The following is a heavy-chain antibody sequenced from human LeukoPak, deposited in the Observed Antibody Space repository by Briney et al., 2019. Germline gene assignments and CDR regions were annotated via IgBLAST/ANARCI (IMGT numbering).Heavy chain of an antibody. J-gene: IGHJ4*02. Sequence: GESLKISCKGSGYSFTSYWIGWVRRMPGKGLEWMGIIYPGDSDTRYSPSFQGQVTISADKSISTAYLQWSSLKASDTAMYYCARQEAGIAAAASFDYWGQGTLVTVSS. D-gene: IGHD6-13*01. CDR2: IYPGDSDT. CDR3: ARQEAGIAAAASFDY. CDR1: GYSFTSYW. V-gene: IGHV5-51*01.